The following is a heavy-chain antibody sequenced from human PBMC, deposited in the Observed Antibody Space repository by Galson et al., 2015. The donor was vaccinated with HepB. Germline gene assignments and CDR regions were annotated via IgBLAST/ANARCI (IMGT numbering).Heavy chain of an antibody. CDR3: ARSRYSTSPPDY. J-gene: IGHJ4*02. CDR2: ISVYNGKV. CDR1: GYSFSNYG. V-gene: IGHV1-18*01. D-gene: IGHD6-6*01. Sequence: SVKASCKASGYSFSNYGISWVRQAPGQGLEWMGWISVYNGKVDSVQKIQDRVTLTTDTFTSTAYMELRSLRSDDTGVYYCARSRYSTSPPDYWGQGTLVTVSS.